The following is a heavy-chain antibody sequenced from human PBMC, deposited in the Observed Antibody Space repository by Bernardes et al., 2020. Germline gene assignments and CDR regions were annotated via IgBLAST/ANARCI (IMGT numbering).Heavy chain of an antibody. Sequence: SETLSLTCTVSGGSISSYYWSWIRQPPGKGLEWIGYIYYSGSTNYNPSLKSRVTISVDTSKNHFSLKLSSVTAADTAVYYCARGRWELLSGYFDYWGQGTLVTVSS. CDR2: IYYSGST. J-gene: IGHJ4*02. V-gene: IGHV4-59*01. D-gene: IGHD1-26*01. CDR3: ARGRWELLSGYFDY. CDR1: GGSISSYY.